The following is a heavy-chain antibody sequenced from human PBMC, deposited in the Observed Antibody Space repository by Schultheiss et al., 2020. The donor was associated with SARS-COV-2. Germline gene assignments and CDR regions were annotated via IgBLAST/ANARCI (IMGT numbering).Heavy chain of an antibody. CDR3: ARAAAAARFDY. J-gene: IGHJ4*02. V-gene: IGHV1-2*02. D-gene: IGHD6-25*01. CDR1: GYTFTSYA. CDR2: INPNSGGT. Sequence: ASVKVSCKASGYTFTSYAMHWVRQAPGQGLEWMGWINPNSGGTNYAQKFQGRVTMTRDTSISTAYMELSRLRSDDTAVYYCARAAAAARFDYWGQGTLVTVSS.